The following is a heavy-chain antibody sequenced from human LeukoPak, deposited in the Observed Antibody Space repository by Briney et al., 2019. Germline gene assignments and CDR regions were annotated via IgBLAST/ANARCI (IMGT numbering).Heavy chain of an antibody. Sequence: MPSETLSLTCTVSGGSISSYYWRWIRQPPGKGLEWIGYIYYSGSTNYNPSLKIRVTISVDTSKNQFSLKLSSVTAADTAVYYCARADNDSSGAYYYYYYMDVWGKGTTVTVSS. CDR3: ARADNDSSGAYYYYYYMDV. D-gene: IGHD3-22*01. J-gene: IGHJ6*03. CDR2: IYYSGST. V-gene: IGHV4-59*01. CDR1: GGSISSYY.